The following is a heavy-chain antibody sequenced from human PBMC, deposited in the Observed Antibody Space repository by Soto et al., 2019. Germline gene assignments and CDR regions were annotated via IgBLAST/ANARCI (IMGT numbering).Heavy chain of an antibody. D-gene: IGHD3-3*01. V-gene: IGHV3-23*01. J-gene: IGHJ5*02. CDR3: DKVSVWSGFDP. Sequence: PGGSLRLSCAASGFIISANAMSWVRQAPGGGLEWVSSISGSAGVAFYADSVRGRFIISRDISNNTLYLQLSTLRADDMARYYCDKVSVWSGFDPWGQGILVTVSS. CDR1: GFIISANA. CDR2: ISGSAGVA.